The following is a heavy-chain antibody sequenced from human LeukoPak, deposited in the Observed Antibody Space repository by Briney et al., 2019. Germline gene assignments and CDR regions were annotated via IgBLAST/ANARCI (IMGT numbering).Heavy chain of an antibody. D-gene: IGHD6-13*01. Sequence: SETLSLTCAVSGGSISSGGYSWSWIRQPPRKGLEWIGYIYHSGSTYYNPSLKSRVTISVDRPKNQFSLKLSSVTAADTAVYYCARGLGIAAAGSPLDYWGQGTLVTVSS. V-gene: IGHV4-30-2*01. J-gene: IGHJ4*02. CDR2: IYHSGST. CDR3: ARGLGIAAAGSPLDY. CDR1: GGSISSGGYS.